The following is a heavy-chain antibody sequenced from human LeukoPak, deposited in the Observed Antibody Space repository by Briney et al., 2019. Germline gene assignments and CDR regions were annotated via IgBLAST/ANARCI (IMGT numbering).Heavy chain of an antibody. CDR2: IGTTGDT. D-gene: IGHD2-15*01. CDR1: GFTFTTYD. CDR3: ARDRGGGHMDV. J-gene: IGHJ6*03. Sequence: GGSLRLSCAASGFTFTTYDMHWVRQATGKGLEWVSAIGTTGDTYYPGSVKGRFTISRENAKNSLYLQMNSLRAGDTAVYYCARDRGGGHMDVWGKGTTVTTSS. V-gene: IGHV3-13*01.